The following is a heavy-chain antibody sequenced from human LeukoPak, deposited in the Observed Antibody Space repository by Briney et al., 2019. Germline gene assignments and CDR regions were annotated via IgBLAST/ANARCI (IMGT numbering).Heavy chain of an antibody. Sequence: SETLSLTCAVYGGSFSGYYWSWIRQPAGKGLEWIGRIYTSGSTNYNPSLKSRVTMSVDTSKNQFSLKLSSVTAADTAVYYCARSGVGYLNWFDPWGQGTLVTVSS. CDR2: IYTSGST. CDR3: ARSGVGYLNWFDP. D-gene: IGHD2-15*01. J-gene: IGHJ5*02. CDR1: GGSFSGYY. V-gene: IGHV4-59*10.